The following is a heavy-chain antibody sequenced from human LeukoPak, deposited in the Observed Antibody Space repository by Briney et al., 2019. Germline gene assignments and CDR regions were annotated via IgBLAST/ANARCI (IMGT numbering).Heavy chain of an antibody. D-gene: IGHD1-1*01. Sequence: KPSQTLSLTCAISGDSVSSNSAAWNWIRQSPSRGLEWLGRTYYRSKWYNDYAVSVKSRITINPDTSKNQFSPQLNSVTPEDTAVYYCARAGGTTLYHWFDPWGQGTLVTVSS. CDR2: TYYRSKWYN. J-gene: IGHJ5*02. CDR3: ARAGGTTLYHWFDP. CDR1: GDSVSSNSAA. V-gene: IGHV6-1*01.